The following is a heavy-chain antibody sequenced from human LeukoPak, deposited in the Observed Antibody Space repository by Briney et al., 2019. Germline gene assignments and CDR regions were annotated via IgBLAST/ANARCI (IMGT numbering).Heavy chain of an antibody. J-gene: IGHJ4*02. CDR2: IIPIFGTA. V-gene: IGHV1-69*13. D-gene: IGHD3-22*01. Sequence: ASVKVSCKASGGTFSSYAISWVRQAPGQGLEWMGGIIPIFGTANYAQKFQGRVTITADESTSTAYMELSSLRSEDTAVYYCARSPSSMIVVVTPFRYFDYWGQGTLVTVSS. CDR1: GGTFSSYA. CDR3: ARSPSSMIVVVTPFRYFDY.